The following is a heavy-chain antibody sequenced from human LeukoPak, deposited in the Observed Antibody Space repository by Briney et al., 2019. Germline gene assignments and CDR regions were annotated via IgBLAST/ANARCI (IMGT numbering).Heavy chain of an antibody. CDR3: ARDLLLDS. D-gene: IGHD5-18*01. Sequence: ASVKVSCKASGYTFTSYGISWVRQAPGEGLEWMGWINPNSGVTNYAQNFQGRVTMTRDTSISTAFMELTSLRPDDTAVYYCARDLLLDSWGQGTLVTVSS. CDR1: GYTFTSYG. CDR2: INPNSGVT. V-gene: IGHV1-2*02. J-gene: IGHJ4*02.